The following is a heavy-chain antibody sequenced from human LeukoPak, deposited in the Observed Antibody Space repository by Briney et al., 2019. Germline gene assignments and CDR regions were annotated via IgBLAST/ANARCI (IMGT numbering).Heavy chain of an antibody. V-gene: IGHV3-74*01. J-gene: IGHJ4*02. Sequence: GGSLRLSCAASGFTFSSYWMHWVRHAPGKGLMWVSRINSDGSRTTYADSVKGRFTISRDNAKNTLYLQMNSLRAEDTAVYYCCLDYGDYCYSWGQGTLVTVSS. CDR2: INSDGSRT. CDR3: CLDYGDYCYS. CDR1: GFTFSSYW. D-gene: IGHD4-17*01.